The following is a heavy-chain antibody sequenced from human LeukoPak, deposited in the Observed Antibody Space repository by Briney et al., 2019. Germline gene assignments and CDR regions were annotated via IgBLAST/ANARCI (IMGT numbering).Heavy chain of an antibody. V-gene: IGHV3-23*01. CDR1: GFTFSSYA. CDR3: ANGRYYFDY. Sequence: GGSLRLSCAASGFTFSSYAMSWVRQAPEKGLEWVSTISGSGGSTYYTDSVRGRFTISRDNSKNTLYLQMNSLRAEDTAVYYCANGRYYFDYWGQGTLVTVSS. J-gene: IGHJ4*02. CDR2: ISGSGGST.